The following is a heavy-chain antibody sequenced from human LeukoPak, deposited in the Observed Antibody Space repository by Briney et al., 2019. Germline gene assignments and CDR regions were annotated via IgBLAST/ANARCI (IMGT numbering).Heavy chain of an antibody. V-gene: IGHV3-23*01. Sequence: SGGSLRLSCAASGFTFSSYWMSWVRQAPGKGLEWVSSLSGSGASTFYADSVKGRFTISRDNSKNTLSLQMSSLRAEDTAVYFCAKYLGKYSYGYSGLDYWGQGTLVTVSS. J-gene: IGHJ4*02. CDR1: GFTFSSYW. CDR2: LSGSGAST. D-gene: IGHD5-18*01. CDR3: AKYLGKYSYGYSGLDY.